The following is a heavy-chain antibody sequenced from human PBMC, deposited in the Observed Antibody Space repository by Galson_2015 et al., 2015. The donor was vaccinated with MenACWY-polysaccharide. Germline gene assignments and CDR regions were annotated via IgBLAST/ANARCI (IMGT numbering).Heavy chain of an antibody. CDR3: TSGRLRWYPFDY. V-gene: IGHV4-38-2*02. J-gene: IGHJ4*02. Sequence: ETLSLTCNVSGDSISSGYYWGWIRQPPGKGLEWIGSILHSGSTYRNPPLGSRLIISIDSSKNQLSLMLTSVTAADTAVYYCTSGRLRWYPFDYWGQGTLVTVSS. CDR2: ILHSGST. D-gene: IGHD4-23*01. CDR1: GDSISSGYY.